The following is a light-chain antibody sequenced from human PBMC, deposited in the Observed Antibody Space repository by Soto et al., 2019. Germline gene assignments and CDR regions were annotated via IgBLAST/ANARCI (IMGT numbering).Light chain of an antibody. V-gene: IGKV3-15*01. J-gene: IGKJ1*01. CDR1: LSVSSN. Sequence: EMVMKQSPTTLSESPGERATLSCRASLSVSSNLAWYQQKPGQAPRLLIYGASTRATGIPARFSGSGSGTEFTLTISSLQPEDFAANYCQQYNDWSPWTFGQGTKVDIK. CDR3: QQYNDWSPWT. CDR2: GAS.